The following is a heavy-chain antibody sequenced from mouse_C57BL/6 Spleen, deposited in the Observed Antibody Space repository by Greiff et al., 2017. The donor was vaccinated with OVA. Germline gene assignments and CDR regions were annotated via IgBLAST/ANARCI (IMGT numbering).Heavy chain of an antibody. J-gene: IGHJ1*03. D-gene: IGHD1-1*01. CDR2: IDPSDSYT. V-gene: IGHV1-50*01. CDR3: AIIITTVVATDWYFDV. CDR1: GYTFTSYW. Sequence: VKLQQPGAELVKPGASVKLSCKASGYTFTSYWMQWVKQRPGQGLEWIGEIDPSDSYTNYNQKFKGKATLTVDTSSSTAYMQLSSLTSEDSAVYYCAIIITTVVATDWYFDVWGTGTTVTVSS.